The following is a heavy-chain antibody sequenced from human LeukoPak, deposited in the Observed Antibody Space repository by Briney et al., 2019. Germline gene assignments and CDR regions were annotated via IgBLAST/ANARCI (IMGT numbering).Heavy chain of an antibody. CDR1: GFTFSICP. Sequence: GGSLRLSCAASGFTFSICPMAWVRQAPGKGLEWVSPINDSGVSTWYADSVKGWFTISRDNSKNTMYLQMNRLRAEDTAVYYCASGITLLRGVMDFWGQGTLVTVSS. D-gene: IGHD3-10*01. CDR2: INDSGVST. V-gene: IGHV3-23*01. J-gene: IGHJ4*02. CDR3: ASGITLLRGVMDF.